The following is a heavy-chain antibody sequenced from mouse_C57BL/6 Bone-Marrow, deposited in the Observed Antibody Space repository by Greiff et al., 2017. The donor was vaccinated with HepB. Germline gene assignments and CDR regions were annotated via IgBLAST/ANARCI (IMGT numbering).Heavy chain of an antibody. D-gene: IGHD1-1*01. CDR2: INPNYGTT. Sequence: EVKLQQSGPELMKPGASVKISCKASGYSFTDYNMNWVKQSNGKSLEWIGVINPNYGTTSYNQKFKGKATLTVDQSSSTAYMQLNSLTSEDSAVYYCAYYYGSSHWYFDVWGTGTTVTVSS. V-gene: IGHV1-39*01. J-gene: IGHJ1*03. CDR1: GYSFTDYN. CDR3: AYYYGSSHWYFDV.